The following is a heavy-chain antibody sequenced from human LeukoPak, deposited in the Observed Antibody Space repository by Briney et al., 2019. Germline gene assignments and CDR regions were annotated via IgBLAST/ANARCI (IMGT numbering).Heavy chain of an antibody. D-gene: IGHD1-1*01. J-gene: IGHJ5*02. CDR2: IYYSGST. Sequence: PSETLSLTCTVSGGSISSGGYYWGWIRQHPGKGLEWIGYIYYSGSTYYNLSLRSRLTISVDTSKNQFSLKLSSVTAADTAVYYCARGQLSWFDPWGQGTLVTVSS. CDR1: GGSISSGGYY. CDR3: ARGQLSWFDP. V-gene: IGHV4-31*03.